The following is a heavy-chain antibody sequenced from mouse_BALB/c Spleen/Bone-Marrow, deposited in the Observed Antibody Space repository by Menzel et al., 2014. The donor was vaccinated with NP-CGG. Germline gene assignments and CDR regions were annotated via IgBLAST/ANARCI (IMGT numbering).Heavy chain of an antibody. CDR1: GFSLTNYG. CDR2: IWAGGST. J-gene: IGHJ4*01. Sequence: QVQLKESGPGLVAPSQSLSITCTVSGFSLTNYGVHWVRQPPGKGLEWLGVIWAGGSTNYNSALTSRLSISKDNSKSQVFLKMISLQTDDTAMYYCARVTSSAVGAMDYWGQGTSVTVSS. V-gene: IGHV2-9*02. D-gene: IGHD3-2*02. CDR3: ARVTSSAVGAMDY.